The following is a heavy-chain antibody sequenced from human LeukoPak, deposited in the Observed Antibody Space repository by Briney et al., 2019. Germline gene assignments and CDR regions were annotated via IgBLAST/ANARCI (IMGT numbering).Heavy chain of an antibody. V-gene: IGHV3-7*01. J-gene: IGHJ4*02. CDR2: IKQDGSEK. CDR1: GFTFRSYW. CDR3: ARGRGLDY. Sequence: PGGSLRLSCAASGFTFRSYWMSWVRQAPGKGLEWVANIKQDGSEKYYVDSVKGRFTISRDNAKNSLCLQINSLRAEDTAVYYCARGRGLDYWGQGTLVTVSS.